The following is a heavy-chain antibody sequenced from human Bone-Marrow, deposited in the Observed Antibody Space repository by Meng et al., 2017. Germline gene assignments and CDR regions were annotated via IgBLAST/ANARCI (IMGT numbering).Heavy chain of an antibody. CDR2: IYHSGNT. CDR1: GDSISRSHW. Sequence: QVELHESGRGLVKHSGTLSLTCAVSGDSISRSHWWSWVRQPPGKGLEWIGEIYHSGNTNYNASLKSRVTLSIDKSKNQFSLKLSSVTAADTAVYYCARKAVAGNFDYWGQGTLVTVSS. D-gene: IGHD6-13*01. V-gene: IGHV4-4*02. J-gene: IGHJ4*02. CDR3: ARKAVAGNFDY.